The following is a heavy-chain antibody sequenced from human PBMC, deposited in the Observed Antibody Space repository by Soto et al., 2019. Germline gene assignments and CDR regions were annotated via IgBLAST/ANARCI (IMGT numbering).Heavy chain of an antibody. CDR3: ARRQWSSSWFFDY. V-gene: IGHV4-59*08. Sequence: SETLSLTCTVSGGSISSYYWSWIRQPPGKGLEWIGYIYYSGSTNYNPSLKSRVTISVDTSKNQFSLKLSSVTAADTAVYYCARRQWSSSWFFDYWGQGTLVTVSS. CDR1: GGSISSYY. D-gene: IGHD6-13*01. J-gene: IGHJ4*02. CDR2: IYYSGST.